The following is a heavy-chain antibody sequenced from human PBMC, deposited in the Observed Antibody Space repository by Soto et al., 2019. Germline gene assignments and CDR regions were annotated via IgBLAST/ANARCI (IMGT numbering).Heavy chain of an antibody. D-gene: IGHD3-16*01. CDR2: ISGHDGST. CDR1: GYTFTNYG. Sequence: QVQLVQSGAEWKKPGASVKVSCKASGYTFTNYGLGWVRQAPGQGPEWMGWISGHDGSTTYAQKFQGRVNMTIDTSTTTVYMELWSLSSDDTAIYYCAKTPVLLLFGGWFDPWGQGTLVTVSS. V-gene: IGHV1-18*01. J-gene: IGHJ5*02. CDR3: AKTPVLLLFGGWFDP.